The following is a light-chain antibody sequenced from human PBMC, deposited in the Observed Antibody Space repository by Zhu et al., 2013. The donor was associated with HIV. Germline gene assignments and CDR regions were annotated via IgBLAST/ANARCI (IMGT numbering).Light chain of an antibody. V-gene: IGKV1-9*01. CDR1: QDIGRY. CDR2: AAS. Sequence: DIQMTQSPSTLSASIGDRVIIACRASQDIGRYLAWYQQKSGKAPKLLIFAASTVQSGVPSRFSGSGSGTEFTLTISGLRSEDVGSYYCQNYNTAPTFGGGPKVEIK. CDR3: QNYNTAPT. J-gene: IGKJ4*01.